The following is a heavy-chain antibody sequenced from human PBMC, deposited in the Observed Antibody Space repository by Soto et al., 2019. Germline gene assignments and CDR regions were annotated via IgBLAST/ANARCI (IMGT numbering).Heavy chain of an antibody. CDR2: ISGSGGST. CDR3: AKAPPFIAVAGEPFGLRFDP. CDR1: GFTFSSYA. Sequence: PGGSLRLSCAASGFTFSSYAMSWVRQAPGKGLEWVSAISGSGGSTYYADSVKGRFTISRDNSKNTLYLQMNSLRAEDTAVYYCAKAPPFIAVAGEPFGLRFDPWGQGTLVTVSS. D-gene: IGHD6-19*01. V-gene: IGHV3-23*01. J-gene: IGHJ5*02.